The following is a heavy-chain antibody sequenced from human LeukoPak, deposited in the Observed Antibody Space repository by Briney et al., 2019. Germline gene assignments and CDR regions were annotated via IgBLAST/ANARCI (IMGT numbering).Heavy chain of an antibody. V-gene: IGHV1-69*04. Sequence: SVKVSCKASGGTFSSYAISWVRQAPGQGLEWMGRIIPILCIANYAQKFQGRVTITADKSTSTAYMELSSLRSEDTAVYYCATSYSGSYAQHWGQGTLVTVSS. CDR3: ATSYSGSYAQH. CDR2: IIPILCIA. CDR1: GGTFSSYA. J-gene: IGHJ1*01. D-gene: IGHD1-26*01.